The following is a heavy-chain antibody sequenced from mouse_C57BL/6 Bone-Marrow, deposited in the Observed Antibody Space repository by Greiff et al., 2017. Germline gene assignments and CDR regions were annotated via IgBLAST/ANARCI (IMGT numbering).Heavy chain of an antibody. D-gene: IGHD1-1*01. Sequence: VKLQQPGAELVMPGASVKLSCKASGYTFTSYWMHWVKQRPGQGLEWIGEIDPSDSYTNYNQKFKGKSTLTVDKSSSTAYMQLSSLTSEDSAVYYCARDYYGLDYWGQGTTLTVSS. V-gene: IGHV1-69*01. CDR2: IDPSDSYT. J-gene: IGHJ2*01. CDR3: ARDYYGLDY. CDR1: GYTFTSYW.